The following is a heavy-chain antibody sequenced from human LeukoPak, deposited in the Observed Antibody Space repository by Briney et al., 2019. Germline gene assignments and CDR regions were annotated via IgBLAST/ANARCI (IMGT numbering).Heavy chain of an antibody. CDR2: IYSGSTT. CDR1: GFTVSSNY. CDR3: ARGRSYDYLDY. D-gene: IGHD5-12*01. Sequence: GGSLRFSCAASGFTVSSNYMSWVRQAPGKGLEWVSVIYSGSTTYYPDSVKGRFTISRDNSKNTLYLQMDSLRAEDTAVYYCARGRSYDYLDYWGQGTLVTVSS. V-gene: IGHV3-66*01. J-gene: IGHJ4*02.